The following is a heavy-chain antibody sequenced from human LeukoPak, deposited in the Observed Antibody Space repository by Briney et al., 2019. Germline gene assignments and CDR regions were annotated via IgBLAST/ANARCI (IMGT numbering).Heavy chain of an antibody. D-gene: IGHD3-22*01. CDR2: INPNSGGT. Sequence: ASVKVSCKASGYTFTGYYMHWVRQAPGQGLEWMGWINPNSGGTNYAQKFQGRVTMTRDTSNSTAYMELSSLRSEDTAVYYCARRYYDSSGYIDAFDIWGQGTMVTVSS. V-gene: IGHV1-2*02. CDR1: GYTFTGYY. J-gene: IGHJ3*02. CDR3: ARRYYDSSGYIDAFDI.